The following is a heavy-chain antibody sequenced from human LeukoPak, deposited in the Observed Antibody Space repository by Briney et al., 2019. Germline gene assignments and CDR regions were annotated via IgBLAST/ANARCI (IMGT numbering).Heavy chain of an antibody. V-gene: IGHV4-59*01. Sequence: SETLSLTCTVSGGSISSYYWSWIRQPPGKGLEWIGYIYYSGSTNYNPSLKSRVTISVDTSKNQFSLKLSSVTAADTAVYYCARELDRYYDSSGYSHLDAFDIWGQGTMVTVSS. J-gene: IGHJ3*02. CDR3: ARELDRYYDSSGYSHLDAFDI. CDR1: GGSISSYY. D-gene: IGHD3-22*01. CDR2: IYYSGST.